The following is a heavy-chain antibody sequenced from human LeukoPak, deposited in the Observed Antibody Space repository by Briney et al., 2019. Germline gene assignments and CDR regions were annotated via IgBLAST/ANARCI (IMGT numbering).Heavy chain of an antibody. V-gene: IGHV3-23*01. CDR3: ANYYDSSGYYYSYYYYGMDV. CDR2: ISGSGGST. CDR1: GFTFSSYA. Sequence: PGGSLRLSCAASGFTFSSYAMSWVRQAPGKGLEWVSAISGSGGSTYYADPVKGRFTISRDNSKNTLYLQMNSLRAEDTAVYYCANYYDSSGYYYSYYYYGMDVWGQGTTVTVSS. J-gene: IGHJ6*02. D-gene: IGHD3-22*01.